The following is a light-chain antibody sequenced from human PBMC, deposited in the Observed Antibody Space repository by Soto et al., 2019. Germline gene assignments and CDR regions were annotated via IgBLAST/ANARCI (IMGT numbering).Light chain of an antibody. CDR3: QQHNTSPFS. CDR2: RTS. Sequence: EIVMTQSPATLSVSPGERATLSCRASQSISSNLAWYQQKPGQAPRLLMFRTSSRATGFPARFSGSGSGTEFNLTISSLQPEDFATYYCQQHNTSPFSFGGGTKVDIK. CDR1: QSISSN. J-gene: IGKJ4*01. V-gene: IGKV3-15*01.